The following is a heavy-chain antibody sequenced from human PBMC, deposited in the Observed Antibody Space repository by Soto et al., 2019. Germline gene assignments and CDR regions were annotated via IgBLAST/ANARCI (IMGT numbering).Heavy chain of an antibody. J-gene: IGHJ5*01. CDR2: IYYSGST. CDR3: TRGLSSPGWFDS. D-gene: IGHD2-15*01. V-gene: IGHV4-31*03. Sequence: SETLSLTCTVSGGSISSGGYYWSWIRQHPGKGLEWIGYIYYSGSTYYNPSLKSRVTISVDTSKNQFSLKLSSVTAADTAVYYCTRGLSSPGWFDSWGQGTLVPVSS. CDR1: GGSISSGGYY.